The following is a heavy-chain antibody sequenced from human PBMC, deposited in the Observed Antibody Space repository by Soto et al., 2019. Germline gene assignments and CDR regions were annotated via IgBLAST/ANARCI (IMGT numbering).Heavy chain of an antibody. Sequence: EVQLVESGGGLVKPGGSLRLSCAASGFTFSSYSMNWVRQAPGKGLEWVSSISSSSSYIYYADSVKGRFTISRDNAKNSLYLQMNSLRAEDTAVYYCARGDVVVVAATNFNYYCGMDVWGQGTTVTVSS. CDR3: ARGDVVVVAATNFNYYCGMDV. V-gene: IGHV3-21*01. CDR1: GFTFSSYS. CDR2: ISSSSSYI. D-gene: IGHD2-15*01. J-gene: IGHJ6*02.